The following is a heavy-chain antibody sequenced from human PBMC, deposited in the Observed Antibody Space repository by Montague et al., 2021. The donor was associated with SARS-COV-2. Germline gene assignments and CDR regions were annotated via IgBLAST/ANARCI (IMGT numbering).Heavy chain of an antibody. V-gene: IGHV2-70*11. Sequence: LALVKPTQTLTLTCTFPGFSLSTSGMCVSWIRQPPGKALEWLARIDWDDDKYYSTSLKTRLTISKDTSKNQVVLTMTNMDPVDTATYYCARTYGSGRGFDLWGRGTLVTVSS. CDR1: GFSLSTSGMC. J-gene: IGHJ2*01. CDR3: ARTYGSGRGFDL. CDR2: IDWDDDK. D-gene: IGHD3-10*01.